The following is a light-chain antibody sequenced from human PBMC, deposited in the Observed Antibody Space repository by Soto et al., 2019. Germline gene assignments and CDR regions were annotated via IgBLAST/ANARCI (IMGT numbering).Light chain of an antibody. CDR2: GAS. CDR3: QQYSGSPGFT. J-gene: IGKJ3*01. V-gene: IGKV3-20*01. Sequence: EIVLTQSPGTLSLSPGERATLSCRASQSVSSSYLAWYQQKPGQAPRLLIYGASSRATGIPDRFSGSGSGTDFNLTISRLEPEDFAVYYCQQYSGSPGFTFGPGTKVDIK. CDR1: QSVSSSY.